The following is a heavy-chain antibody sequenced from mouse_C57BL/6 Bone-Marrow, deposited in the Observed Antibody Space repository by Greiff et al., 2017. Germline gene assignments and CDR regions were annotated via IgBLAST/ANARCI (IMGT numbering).Heavy chain of an antibody. D-gene: IGHD2-5*01. J-gene: IGHJ3*01. Sequence: QVQLKESGPELVKPGASVKISCKASGYAFSSSWMNWVKQRPGKGLEWIGRIYPGDGDTNYNGKFKGKATLTADKSSSTAYMQLSSLTSEDSAVYFCARSGFYYSNYEILFAYWGQGTLVTVSA. CDR1: GYAFSSSW. CDR2: IYPGDGDT. CDR3: ARSGFYYSNYEILFAY. V-gene: IGHV1-82*01.